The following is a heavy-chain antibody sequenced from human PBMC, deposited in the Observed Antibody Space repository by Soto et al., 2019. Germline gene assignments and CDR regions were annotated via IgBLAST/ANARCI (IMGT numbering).Heavy chain of an antibody. V-gene: IGHV3-30-3*01. CDR3: ARERDDFWSGYYLYYYYGMDV. CDR1: GFTFSSYA. D-gene: IGHD3-3*01. Sequence: GGSLRLSCAASGFTFSSYAMHWVRQAPGKGLEWVAVISYDGSNKYYADSVKGRFTISRDNSKNTLYLQMNSLRAEDTAVYYCARERDDFWSGYYLYYYYGMDVWGQGTTVTVS. J-gene: IGHJ6*02. CDR2: ISYDGSNK.